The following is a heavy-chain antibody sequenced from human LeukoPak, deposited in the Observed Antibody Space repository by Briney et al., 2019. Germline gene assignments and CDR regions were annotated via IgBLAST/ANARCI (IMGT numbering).Heavy chain of an antibody. V-gene: IGHV4-61*01. Sequence: SQTLSLTCTVSGGSISSGSYYWSWIRQPPGKGLEWIGYIFYSGSTNYNPSLESRVTMSVDTSKNQFSLKLRSVTAADTAVYYCARPGVGSGSYGAFDIWGQGTLVIVSS. D-gene: IGHD5-18*01. CDR3: ARPGVGSGSYGAFDI. J-gene: IGHJ3*02. CDR1: GGSISSGSYY. CDR2: IFYSGST.